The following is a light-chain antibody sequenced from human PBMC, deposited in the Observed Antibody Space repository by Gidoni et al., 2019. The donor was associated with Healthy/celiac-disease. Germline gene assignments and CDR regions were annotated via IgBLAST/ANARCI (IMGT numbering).Light chain of an antibody. CDR3: QQRYNTPHYS. Sequence: DIQMTQSPSSLSASVGDRVTIPCLARQSISSYLNLYQQKPGKTPKLLIYAASSLPSWVPSRFRGSGSGTDFTPTISSLQPEEFATYYCQQRYNTPHYSFGQGTKLEIK. CDR1: QSISSY. J-gene: IGKJ2*03. CDR2: AAS. V-gene: IGKV1-39*01.